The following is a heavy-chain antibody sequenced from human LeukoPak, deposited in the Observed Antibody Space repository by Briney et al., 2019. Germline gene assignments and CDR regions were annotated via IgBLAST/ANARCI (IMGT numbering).Heavy chain of an antibody. CDR1: GFTFSSYA. CDR3: AKDETSGTTRCRAFDI. CDR2: ISGSGGSR. V-gene: IGHV3-23*01. J-gene: IGHJ3*02. D-gene: IGHD1-1*01. Sequence: GSLRLFCAASGFTFSSYAMNWVRQAPGKGLKWVSCISGSGGSRYYADSVKGRFTISRNNSKNTLYVQMIRLNAEETAVYYCAKDETSGTTRCRAFDIWGQGTMVTVSS.